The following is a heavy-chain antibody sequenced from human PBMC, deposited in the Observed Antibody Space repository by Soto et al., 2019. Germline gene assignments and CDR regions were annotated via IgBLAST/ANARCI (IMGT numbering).Heavy chain of an antibody. CDR3: ATNGGYYDASGPKYIPH. J-gene: IGHJ1*01. CDR2: IYYSGTT. V-gene: IGHV4-31*03. D-gene: IGHD3-22*01. Sequence: SETLSLTCTVSGGSINTGGYYWSWIRQHPGKGLEYIGYIYYSGTTYYNPSLKSRVTMSVDASKSQFSLKPSSVTAADTAVYYCATNGGYYDASGPKYIPHWGQGTLVTVSS. CDR1: GGSINTGGYY.